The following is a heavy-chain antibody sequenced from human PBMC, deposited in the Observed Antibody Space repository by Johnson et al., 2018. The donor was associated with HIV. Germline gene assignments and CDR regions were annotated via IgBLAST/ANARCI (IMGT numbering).Heavy chain of an antibody. CDR3: TRVSLPPSYAFDF. J-gene: IGHJ3*01. V-gene: IGHV3-72*01. Sequence: VQLVESGGGLVQPGGSLRLSCAASGFTFSSYAMDWVRQAPGKGLEWVGRTRNKANSYTTDYAASVKGRFTISRDDSKNSLYLQMNSLKTEDTAVYYCTRVSLPPSYAFDFWGQGTMVTVSS. CDR1: GFTFSSYA. CDR2: TRNKANSYTT.